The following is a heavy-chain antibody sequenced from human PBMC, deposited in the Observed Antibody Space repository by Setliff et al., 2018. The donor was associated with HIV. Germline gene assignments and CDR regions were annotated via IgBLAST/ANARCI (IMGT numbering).Heavy chain of an antibody. J-gene: IGHJ3*02. CDR1: GGTFSSYA. CDR2: IIPIFGTA. V-gene: IGHV1-69*05. CDR3: ARDTSPHSSGYYLTSDAFDI. Sequence: SVKVSCKASGGTFSSYAIGWVRQAPGQGLEWMGGIIPIFGTANYAQKFQGRVTITTDESTSTAYMELSSLRSEDTAVYYCARDTSPHSSGYYLTSDAFDIWGQGTMV. D-gene: IGHD3-22*01.